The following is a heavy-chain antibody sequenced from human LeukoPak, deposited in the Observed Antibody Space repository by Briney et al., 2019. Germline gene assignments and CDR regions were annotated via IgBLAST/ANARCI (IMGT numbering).Heavy chain of an antibody. CDR2: IITIIGTA. D-gene: IGHD3-16*01. V-gene: IGHV1-69*06. J-gene: IGHJ4*02. Sequence: GASVKVSCKFSVGTFSIYAISWVRQAPGQALECMGGIITIIGTANYAQKFRGRVTITADKSTRTAYMELSSLRSEDTAVYYCARDNDSRDPPHFDYWGQGTLVTVSS. CDR3: ARDNDSRDPPHFDY. CDR1: VGTFSIYA.